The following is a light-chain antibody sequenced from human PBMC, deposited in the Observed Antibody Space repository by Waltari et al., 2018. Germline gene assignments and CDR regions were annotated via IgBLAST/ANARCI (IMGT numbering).Light chain of an antibody. CDR1: TSNTGAGYD. CDR3: QSYDKILSAWG. CDR2: ANT. Sequence: QSVLTQPPSVSGAPGQRVTVSCTGSTSNTGAGYDVQWYQQFPGRAPRLVIYANTYRPSGVPDRFSATKSGSSASLAITGLQAEDGADYYGQSYDKILSAWGFGGGTKVTVL. V-gene: IGLV1-40*01. J-gene: IGLJ3*02.